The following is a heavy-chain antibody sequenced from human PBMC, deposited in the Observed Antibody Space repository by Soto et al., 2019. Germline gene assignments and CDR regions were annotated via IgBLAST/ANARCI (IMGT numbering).Heavy chain of an antibody. CDR1: GGSISSGGYY. J-gene: IGHJ6*02. D-gene: IGHD2-8*02. V-gene: IGHV4-31*03. Sequence: SETLSLTCTVSGGSISSGGYYWSWIRQHPGKGLEWIGYIYYSGSTYYNPSLKSRVTISVDTSKNQFSLKLSSVTAADTAVYYCARRRGRAGGPYGMDVWGQGTTVTVSS. CDR3: ARRRGRAGGPYGMDV. CDR2: IYYSGST.